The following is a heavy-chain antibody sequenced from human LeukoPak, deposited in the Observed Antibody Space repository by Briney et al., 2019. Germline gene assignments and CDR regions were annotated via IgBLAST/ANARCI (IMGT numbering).Heavy chain of an antibody. Sequence: GGSLRLSCAASGFTFSGYWMSWVRQAPGKGLEYMANIKEDGSEKYYVDSVKGRFTISRDNSKNTLYLQMNSLRAEDTAVYYCAKDSQVIAVAGYFDYWGQGTLVTVSS. CDR2: IKEDGSEK. CDR3: AKDSQVIAVAGYFDY. V-gene: IGHV3-7*01. J-gene: IGHJ4*02. CDR1: GFTFSGYW. D-gene: IGHD6-19*01.